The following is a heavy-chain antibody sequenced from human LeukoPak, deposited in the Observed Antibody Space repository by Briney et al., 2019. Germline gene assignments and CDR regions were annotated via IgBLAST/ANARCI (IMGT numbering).Heavy chain of an antibody. J-gene: IGHJ6*03. CDR3: ARGRYYDILTGYPEIYYYYYYMDV. D-gene: IGHD3-9*01. CDR1: GYTFTSYG. V-gene: IGHV1-18*01. Sequence: GASVKVSCKASGYTFTSYGISWVRQAPGQGLEWMGWISAYNGNTNYAQKLQGRVTMTTDTSTSTAYMELRRLRSNDTAVYYCARGRYYDILTGYPEIYYYYYYMDVWGKGTTVTVSS. CDR2: ISAYNGNT.